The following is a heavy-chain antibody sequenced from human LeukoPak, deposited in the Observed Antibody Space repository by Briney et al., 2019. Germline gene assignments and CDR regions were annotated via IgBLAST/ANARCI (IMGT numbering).Heavy chain of an antibody. Sequence: ASVKVSCKASGYTFTGYYMHWVRQAPGQGLEWMGWINPNSGGTNYAQKFQGRVTMTRDTSISTAYMELSRLRSDDTAVYYCATGLTIGTTGTEYWGQGALVTASS. CDR1: GYTFTGYY. V-gene: IGHV1-2*02. CDR2: INPNSGGT. D-gene: IGHD1-1*01. CDR3: ATGLTIGTTGTEY. J-gene: IGHJ4*02.